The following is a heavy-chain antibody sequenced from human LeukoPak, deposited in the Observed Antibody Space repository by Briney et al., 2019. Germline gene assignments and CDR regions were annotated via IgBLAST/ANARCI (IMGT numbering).Heavy chain of an antibody. CDR1: GFTFSSYS. CDR3: ARALRYFDFDY. D-gene: IGHD3-9*01. Sequence: GGSLRLSCAASGFTFSSYSMQWVRQAPGKGLEWVAVISYEGSSKYYADSVKGRFTISRDNSKNTLYLQMNSLRAEDTAVYYCARALRYFDFDYWGQGTLVTVSS. V-gene: IGHV3-30-3*01. CDR2: ISYEGSSK. J-gene: IGHJ4*02.